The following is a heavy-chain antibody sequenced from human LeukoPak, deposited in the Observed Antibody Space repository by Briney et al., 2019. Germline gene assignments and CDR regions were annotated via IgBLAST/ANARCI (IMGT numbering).Heavy chain of an antibody. CDR1: GFTFSSYS. Sequence: PGGSLRLSCAASGFTFSSYSMNWVRQAPGKGLEWVSSISSSSSYIYYAGSVKGRFTISRDNAKNSLYLQMNSLRAEDTAVYYCARGAGWYGYYGMDVWGQGTTVTVSS. CDR2: ISSSSSYI. V-gene: IGHV3-21*01. J-gene: IGHJ6*02. D-gene: IGHD6-19*01. CDR3: ARGAGWYGYYGMDV.